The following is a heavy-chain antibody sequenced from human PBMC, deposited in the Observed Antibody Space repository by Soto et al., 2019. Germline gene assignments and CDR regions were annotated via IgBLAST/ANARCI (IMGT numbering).Heavy chain of an antibody. Sequence: QLQLQESGPGLVKPSETLSLTCAVSGGSISSSYYYWGWIRQPPGKGLEWIGNIYYSGSTYYNPSLKSRVSISVDTSKNQCSLKLSSVTAADTAVYYCARRRSTTGWFDPWGQGILVTVSS. D-gene: IGHD6-25*01. CDR2: IYYSGST. CDR1: GGSISSSYYY. CDR3: ARRRSTTGWFDP. J-gene: IGHJ5*02. V-gene: IGHV4-39*01.